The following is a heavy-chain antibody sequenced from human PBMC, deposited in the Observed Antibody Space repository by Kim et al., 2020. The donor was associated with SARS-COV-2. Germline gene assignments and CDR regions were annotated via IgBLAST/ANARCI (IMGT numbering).Heavy chain of an antibody. J-gene: IGHJ3*01. V-gene: IGHV3-21*01. CDR1: GFIFSSYG. CDR3: ARIVLTSHAFDV. D-gene: IGHD3-9*01. CDR2: IGGSGTYK. Sequence: GGSLRLSCAASGFIFSSYGMVWVRQAPGKGLEWVSSIGGSGTYKYYADSLRGRFTISRDNAKNSLYLQMNSLRAEDTAVFYCARIVLTSHAFDVWGQGTMVTVSS.